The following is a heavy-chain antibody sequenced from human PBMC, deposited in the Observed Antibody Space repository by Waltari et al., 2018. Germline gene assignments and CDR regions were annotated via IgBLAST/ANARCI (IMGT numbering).Heavy chain of an antibody. CDR3: AKEYIGPLGY. D-gene: IGHD3-16*01. V-gene: IGHV3-30*02. CDR1: GFTFSSSG. J-gene: IGHJ4*02. Sequence: QVQLVESGGGVVQPGGSLRLSCAASGFTFSSSGMHWVRQAPGKGLEWVAFIRYDGSNKYYADSVKGRFTISRDNSKNTLYLQMNSLRAEDTAVYYCAKEYIGPLGYWGQGTLVTVSS. CDR2: IRYDGSNK.